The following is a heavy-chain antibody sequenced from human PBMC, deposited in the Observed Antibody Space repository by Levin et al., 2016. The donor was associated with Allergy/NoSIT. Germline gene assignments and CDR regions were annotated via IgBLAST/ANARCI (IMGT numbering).Heavy chain of an antibody. D-gene: IGHD6-13*01. CDR3: AREGIAAADH. Sequence: GGSLRLSCAASGFSFSNAWMSWVRQAPGKGLEWVSAISGSGGSTYYADSVKGRFTISRDNSKNTLYLQMNSLRAEDTAVYYCAREGIAAADHWGQGTLVTVSS. J-gene: IGHJ4*02. V-gene: IGHV3-23*01. CDR1: GFSFSNAW. CDR2: ISGSGGST.